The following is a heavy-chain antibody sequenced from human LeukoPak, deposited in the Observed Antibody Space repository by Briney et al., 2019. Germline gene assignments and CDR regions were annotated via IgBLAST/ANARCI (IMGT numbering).Heavy chain of an antibody. Sequence: GGSLRLSCAASGFTFSNHGMNWVRQAPGKGLEWVSSISSSSSYIYYADSVKGRFTISRDNAKNSLYLQMNSLRAEDTAVYYCARDGEQQLAFDYWGQGTLVTVSS. CDR1: GFTFSNHG. J-gene: IGHJ4*02. D-gene: IGHD6-13*01. CDR3: ARDGEQQLAFDY. V-gene: IGHV3-21*01. CDR2: ISSSSSYI.